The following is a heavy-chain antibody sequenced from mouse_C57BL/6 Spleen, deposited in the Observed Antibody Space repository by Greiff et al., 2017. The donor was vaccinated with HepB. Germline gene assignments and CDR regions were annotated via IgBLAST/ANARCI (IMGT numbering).Heavy chain of an antibody. CDR2: IWSGGST. Sequence: QVQLKQSGPGLVQPSQSLSITCTVSGFSLTSYGVHWVRQSPGKGLEWLGVIWSGGSTDYNAAFISRLSISKDNSKSQVFFKMNSLQADDTAIYYCARKGSHYDGYFHYAMDYWGQGTSVTVSS. CDR1: GFSLTSYG. D-gene: IGHD2-3*01. CDR3: ARKGSHYDGYFHYAMDY. V-gene: IGHV2-2*01. J-gene: IGHJ4*01.